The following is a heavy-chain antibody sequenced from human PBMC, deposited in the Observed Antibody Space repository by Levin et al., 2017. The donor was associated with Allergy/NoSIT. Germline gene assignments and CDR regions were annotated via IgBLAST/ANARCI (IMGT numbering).Heavy chain of an antibody. CDR3: AREKGGTRGWYTVDY. V-gene: IGHV3-23*01. CDR1: GFTFSDYA. Sequence: ASVKVSCAASGFTFSDYAITWVRQAPGKGLAWVSAITASGHKTYYSNSAEGRFSVSRDNAGKTVYLQMNSLTGDDTAVYYCAREKGGTRGWYTVDYWGQGALVIVSP. J-gene: IGHJ4*02. D-gene: IGHD6-19*01. CDR2: ITASGHKT.